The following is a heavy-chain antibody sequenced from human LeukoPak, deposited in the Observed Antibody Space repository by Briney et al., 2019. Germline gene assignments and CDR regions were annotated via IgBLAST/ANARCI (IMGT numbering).Heavy chain of an antibody. J-gene: IGHJ1*01. CDR1: GFTLSSYA. CDR2: ISGSGGST. CDR3: AKWSTSAHHFQH. D-gene: IGHD5/OR15-5a*01. Sequence: GGSLRLSCAASGFTLSSYAMSWVRQAPGKGLEWVSAISGSGGSTYYADSVKGRFTISRDNSKNTLDLQMNSLRAEDTAVYYCAKWSTSAHHFQHWGQGTLVTVSS. V-gene: IGHV3-23*01.